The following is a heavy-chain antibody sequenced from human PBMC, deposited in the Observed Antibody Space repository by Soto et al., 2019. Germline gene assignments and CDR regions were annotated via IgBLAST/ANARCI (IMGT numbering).Heavy chain of an antibody. CDR2: IRAYNGYT. V-gene: IGHV1-18*04. J-gene: IGHJ4*02. D-gene: IGHD6-19*01. CDR1: GYTFTSFG. CDR3: ARASDGYRSGWYVGYFDS. Sequence: QVQLVQSGAEVKKPGASVKVSCKASGYTFTSFGISWVRQAPGQGLEWRGWIRAYNGYTNYAQKFQGRVTITTDTATSTAYMELRSLISDDTAVYYCARASDGYRSGWYVGYFDSWGQGTLFTVSS.